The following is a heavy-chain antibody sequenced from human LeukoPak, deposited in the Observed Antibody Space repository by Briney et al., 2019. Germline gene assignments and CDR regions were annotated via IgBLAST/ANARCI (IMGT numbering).Heavy chain of an antibody. V-gene: IGHV4-34*01. J-gene: IGHJ4*02. Sequence: KPSETLSLTCAVYGGSFSGYYWSWIRQPPGKGLEWIGEINHSGSTNYNPSLKSRVTISVDTSKNQFSLKLSSVTAADTAVYYCARSVLLWFGELLGPFDYWGQGTLVTVSS. D-gene: IGHD3-10*01. CDR1: GGSFSGYY. CDR3: ARSVLLWFGELLGPFDY. CDR2: INHSGST.